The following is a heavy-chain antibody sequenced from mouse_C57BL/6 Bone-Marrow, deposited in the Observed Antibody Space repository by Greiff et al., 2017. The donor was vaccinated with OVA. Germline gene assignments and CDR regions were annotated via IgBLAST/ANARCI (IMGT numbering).Heavy chain of an antibody. J-gene: IGHJ3*01. CDR3: ARHRQLRPSFAY. CDR2: ISSGGSYT. Sequence: EVMLVESGGDLVKPGGSLKLSCAASGFTFSSYGMSWVRQTPDKRLEWVATISSGGSYTYYPDSVKGRFPISRDNAKNTLYLQMSSLKSEDTAMYYCARHRQLRPSFAYWGQGTLVTVSA. CDR1: GFTFSSYG. D-gene: IGHD3-2*02. V-gene: IGHV5-6*01.